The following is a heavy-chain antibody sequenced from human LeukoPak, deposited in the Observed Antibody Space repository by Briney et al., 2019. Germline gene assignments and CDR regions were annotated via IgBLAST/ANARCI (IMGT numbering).Heavy chain of an antibody. CDR3: GRGRLLRSTKYFDY. J-gene: IGHJ4*02. Sequence: GGSLRLSCAASGFPVNKYEMDWVRQAPGKGLEWVSYIDAGATSTNYADSVWGRFTLSRDNAQNSVHLQMNSLRDEDTAVYYCGRGRLLRSTKYFDYWGQGALVTVSS. D-gene: IGHD2-21*02. CDR1: GFPVNKYE. CDR2: IDAGATST. V-gene: IGHV3-48*03.